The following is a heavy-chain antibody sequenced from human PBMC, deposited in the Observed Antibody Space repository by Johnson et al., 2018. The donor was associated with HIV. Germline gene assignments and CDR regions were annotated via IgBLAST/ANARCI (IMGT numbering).Heavy chain of an antibody. D-gene: IGHD2-21*01. CDR2: ISINGDTT. V-gene: IGHV3-64*01. CDR1: GFIFSTAA. J-gene: IGHJ3*02. CDR3: ARRGKDCDAFDI. Sequence: VQLVESGGGLVQPGGSLRLSCAASGFIFSTAAMHWVRQAPGKGLEYVASISINGDTTYYARSVQDRFTISRDNSKNTLYLQMDSLRAEDMAVYYCARRGKDCDAFDIWGQGTMVTVSS.